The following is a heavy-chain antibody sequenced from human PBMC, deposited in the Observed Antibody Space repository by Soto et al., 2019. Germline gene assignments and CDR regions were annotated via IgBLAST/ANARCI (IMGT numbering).Heavy chain of an antibody. Sequence: XESLRLSCSASGFIFSESTIYWVRQVAGKGLEAISAVSTSGRSTYYADSVKDRFTISRDNSKNTLFLQMGSLRPEDTAIYYCVKQAHGLDGVAFDYWGQGTQVTVSS. V-gene: IGHV3-64D*06. D-gene: IGHD2-15*01. J-gene: IGHJ4*02. CDR3: VKQAHGLDGVAFDY. CDR2: VSTSGRST. CDR1: GFIFSEST.